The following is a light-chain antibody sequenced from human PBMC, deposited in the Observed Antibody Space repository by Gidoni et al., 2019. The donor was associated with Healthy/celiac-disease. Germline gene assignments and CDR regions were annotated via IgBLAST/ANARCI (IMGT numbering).Light chain of an antibody. CDR2: GNS. CDR3: QSYDSSLSGRGVV. Sequence: QSVLTQPPSVSAAPGQRVPISCTGSSSNIGAGYDVHWYQQLPGTAPKLLIYGNSNRPSGVPDRFSGSKSGTSASLAITGLQAEDEADYYCQSYDSSLSGRGVVFGGGTKLTVL. V-gene: IGLV1-40*01. J-gene: IGLJ2*01. CDR1: SSNIGAGYD.